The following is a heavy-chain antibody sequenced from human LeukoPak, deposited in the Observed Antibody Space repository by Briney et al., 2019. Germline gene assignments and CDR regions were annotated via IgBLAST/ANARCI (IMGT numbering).Heavy chain of an antibody. Sequence: ASVKVSCKASGYTFTGYYMHWVRQAPGQGLEWMGWINPNSGGTNYAQKFQGRVTMTRDTSISTAYMELSRLRSDDTAVYYCARGGLWELPYDAFDIWGQGTMVTVSS. D-gene: IGHD1-26*01. CDR3: ARGGLWELPYDAFDI. J-gene: IGHJ3*02. V-gene: IGHV1-2*02. CDR2: INPNSGGT. CDR1: GYTFTGYY.